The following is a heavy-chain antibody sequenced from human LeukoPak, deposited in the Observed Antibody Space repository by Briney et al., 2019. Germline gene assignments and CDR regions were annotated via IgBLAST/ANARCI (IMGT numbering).Heavy chain of an antibody. Sequence: PSETLSLTCTVSGGSISSSSYYWGWIRQPPGKGLEWIGSIYYSGSTYYNPSLKSRVTISVDTSKNQFSLKLSSVTAADTAVYYCARQLKRPGILTGYYSWVYYFDYWAQGTLVTVSS. D-gene: IGHD3-9*01. CDR1: GGSISSSSYY. CDR3: ARQLKRPGILTGYYSWVYYFDY. V-gene: IGHV4-39*01. J-gene: IGHJ4*02. CDR2: IYYSGST.